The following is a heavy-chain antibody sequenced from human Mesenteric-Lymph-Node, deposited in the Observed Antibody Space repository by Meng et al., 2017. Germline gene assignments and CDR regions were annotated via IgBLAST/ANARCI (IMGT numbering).Heavy chain of an antibody. CDR3: ARGLRGPDY. CDR1: GFTFSSYW. CDR2: VNNDGTNA. V-gene: IGHV3-74*01. D-gene: IGHD2-21*01. J-gene: IGHJ4*02. Sequence: FLLVGSGGGVVQPVRSRRLSCAASGFTFSSYWMHWVRQAPGKGLVWVSRVNNDGTNAVYADSVRGRFTISRDNAENTLYLQMNSLRAEDTAVYFCARGLRGPDYWGQGTLVTVSS.